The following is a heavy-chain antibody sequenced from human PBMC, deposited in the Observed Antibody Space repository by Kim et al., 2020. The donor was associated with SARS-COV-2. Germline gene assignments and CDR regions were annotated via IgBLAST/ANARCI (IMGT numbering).Heavy chain of an antibody. J-gene: IGHJ5*02. V-gene: IGHV3-53*01. CDR2: YSGGST. CDR3: ARNAFS. Sequence: YSGGSTYYAASVEGRFTIYRDNSKNTLYLQMNSLRAEDTAVYYCARNAFSWGQGTLVTVSS.